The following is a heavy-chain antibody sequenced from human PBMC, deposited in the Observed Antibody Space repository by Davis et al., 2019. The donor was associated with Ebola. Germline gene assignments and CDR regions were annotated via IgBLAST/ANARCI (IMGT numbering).Heavy chain of an antibody. V-gene: IGHV1-2*02. Sequence: SVKVSCKASGYTFTSYYMHWVRQAPGQGLEWMGIINPSRGSTNYAQKFQGRVTLTRDTSISTAFMELSRLRSGDTAVYYCARDGRVRGVEGDYWGQGTLVTVSS. CDR1: GYTFTSYY. CDR3: ARDGRVRGVEGDY. J-gene: IGHJ4*02. CDR2: INPSRGST. D-gene: IGHD3-10*01.